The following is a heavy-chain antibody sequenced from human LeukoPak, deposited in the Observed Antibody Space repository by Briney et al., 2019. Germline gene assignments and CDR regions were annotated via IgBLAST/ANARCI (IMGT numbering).Heavy chain of an antibody. Sequence: GGSLRLSCAASGFTFSSYSMNWVRQAPGRGLEWVSSISSISNYIYYVDSVKGRFTISRDNAKNSLFLQMNSLRAEDTAVYFCARSKPWGYCSGGSCYPTYYYYYMDVWGKGTTVTVSS. D-gene: IGHD2-15*01. J-gene: IGHJ6*03. CDR3: ARSKPWGYCSGGSCYPTYYYYYMDV. V-gene: IGHV3-21*01. CDR2: ISSISNYI. CDR1: GFTFSSYS.